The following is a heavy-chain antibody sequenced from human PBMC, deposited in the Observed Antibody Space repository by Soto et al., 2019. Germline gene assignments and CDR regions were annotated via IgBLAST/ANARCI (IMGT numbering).Heavy chain of an antibody. V-gene: IGHV3-30*18. D-gene: IGHD3-10*01. Sequence: QVQLVESGGGVVQPGRSLRLSCAASGFTFSSYGMHWVRQAPGKGLEWVAVISYDGSNKYYADSVKGRFTISRDNSKNTLYLQMNSLRAEDTAVYYCAKGVARYYGSGSYYKFWGQGTLVTVSS. CDR3: AKGVARYYGSGSYYKF. CDR2: ISYDGSNK. J-gene: IGHJ4*02. CDR1: GFTFSSYG.